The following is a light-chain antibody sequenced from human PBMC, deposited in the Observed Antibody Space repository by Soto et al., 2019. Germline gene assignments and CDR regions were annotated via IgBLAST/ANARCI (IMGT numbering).Light chain of an antibody. CDR1: QSISTY. CDR2: AAS. CDR3: QQSYSTPIT. Sequence: DIQMTQSPSSLSASVGDRVTITCRASQSISTYLNWYQQKPGKAPKLLIYAASSLQGGVPSSFSGSGSGTDFTLTISSLQPEDFATYYCQQSYSTPITFGQGTRLEMK. V-gene: IGKV1-39*01. J-gene: IGKJ5*01.